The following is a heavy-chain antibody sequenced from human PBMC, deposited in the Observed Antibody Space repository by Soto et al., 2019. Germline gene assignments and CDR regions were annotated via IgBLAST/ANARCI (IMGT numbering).Heavy chain of an antibody. D-gene: IGHD2-2*01. CDR1: GGSVSSASFY. J-gene: IGHJ5*01. CDR2: ISYSGST. V-gene: IGHV4-61*01. CDR3: ARGDAINWFDS. Sequence: SETLSLTSTVAGGSVSSASFYWNWIRQPPGKGLEWIGYISYSGSTNYNPSLRSRVTISVDTSKNQFSLRLTSATAADTAVYYCARGDAINWFDSWGQGTRVTVSS.